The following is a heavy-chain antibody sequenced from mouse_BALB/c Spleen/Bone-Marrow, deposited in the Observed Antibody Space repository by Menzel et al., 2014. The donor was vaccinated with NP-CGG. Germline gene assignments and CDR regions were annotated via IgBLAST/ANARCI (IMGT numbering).Heavy chain of an antibody. D-gene: IGHD1-1*01. J-gene: IGHJ3*01. CDR1: GYSITSGYY. CDR2: ISYDGSN. V-gene: IGHV3-6*02. Sequence: EVKLQESGPGLVKPSQSLSLTCSVTGYSITSGYYCNWIRQFPGNKLEWMGYISYDGSNNYNPSLNNRISITRDTSKNQFFLKLNSVTTEDTATYYCAREGGSRAYWGQGTLVTVSA. CDR3: AREGGSRAY.